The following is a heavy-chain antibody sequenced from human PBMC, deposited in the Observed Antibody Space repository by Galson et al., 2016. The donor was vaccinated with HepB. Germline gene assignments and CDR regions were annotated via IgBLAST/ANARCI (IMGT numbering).Heavy chain of an antibody. D-gene: IGHD2-21*02. CDR3: ARDDLVSDCGGDCYAVHFDF. CDR1: GFSFSSYA. CDR2: ITRSADLI. V-gene: IGHV3-48*03. J-gene: IGHJ4*02. Sequence: SLRLSCAASGFSFSSYAMNWVRQAPGKGLEWIAYITRSADLIYYADSVKGRFIISSDNAKRSLYLQMHSLRDEGTAVYYCARDDLVSDCGGDCYAVHFDFWGQGTLVTVSS.